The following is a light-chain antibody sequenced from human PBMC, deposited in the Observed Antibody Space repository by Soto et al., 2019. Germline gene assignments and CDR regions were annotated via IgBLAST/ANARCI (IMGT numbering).Light chain of an antibody. CDR1: QSISIW. CDR3: QQYNNYPWT. CDR2: KAS. Sequence: QMTKSPSTLSASVGDRVTITCRASQSISIWSAWYQQKPGKAPNLLISKASSLESGVPSRFIGSGSGTEFTLTISSLQPDDFATYYCQQYNNYPWTFGQGTKVDNK. J-gene: IGKJ1*01. V-gene: IGKV1-5*03.